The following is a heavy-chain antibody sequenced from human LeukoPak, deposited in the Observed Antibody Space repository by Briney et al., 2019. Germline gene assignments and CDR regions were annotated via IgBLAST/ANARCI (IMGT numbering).Heavy chain of an antibody. V-gene: IGHV4-59*01. J-gene: IGHJ4*02. CDR2: IYYSGST. CDR3: ARESLYCSSTSCPGDY. CDR1: GGSISSYY. D-gene: IGHD2-2*01. Sequence: PSETLSLTCTVSGGSISSYYWSWIRQPPGKGLEWIGYIYYSGSTNYNPSLKSRVTISVDTSKNQFSLKLSSVTAADTAVYYCARESLYCSSTSCPGDYWGQGTLVTVSS.